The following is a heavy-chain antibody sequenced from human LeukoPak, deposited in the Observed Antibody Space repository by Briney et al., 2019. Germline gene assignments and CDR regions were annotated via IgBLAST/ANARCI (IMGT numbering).Heavy chain of an antibody. CDR2: INPSGGST. Sequence: ASVKVSCKASGYTFTSYYMHWVRQAPGQGLEWMGIINPSGGSTSYAQKFQGRVTMTRDTSTSTVYMELSSLRSEDTALYYCGRDAHSSGWYRSSYDYWGQGTLVTVSS. CDR1: GYTFTSYY. J-gene: IGHJ4*02. V-gene: IGHV1-46*01. CDR3: GRDAHSSGWYRSSYDY. D-gene: IGHD6-19*01.